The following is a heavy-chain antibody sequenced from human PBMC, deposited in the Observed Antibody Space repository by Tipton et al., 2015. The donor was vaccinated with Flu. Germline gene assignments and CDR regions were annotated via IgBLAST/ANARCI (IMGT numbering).Heavy chain of an antibody. V-gene: IGHV4-59*08. CDR1: GGSILNYY. D-gene: IGHD6-25*01. CDR3: ARRYNSGYDY. J-gene: IGHJ4*02. Sequence: GLVKPSETLSLTCTGSGGSILNYYWSWIRQPPGKGLEWIGYIYHDGTSYYNPSLRSRLAITVDRSKNQFSLTLSSVTAADTAVYYCARRYNSGYDYWGQGTLVTVSS. CDR2: IYHDGTS.